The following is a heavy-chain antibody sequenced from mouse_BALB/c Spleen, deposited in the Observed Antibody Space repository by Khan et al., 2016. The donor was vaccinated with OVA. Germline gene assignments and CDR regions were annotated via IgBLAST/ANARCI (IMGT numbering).Heavy chain of an antibody. CDR3: ARLAYYYGSEGFAY. CDR2: ISSGGSYT. CDR1: GFTFSTYG. Sequence: EVELVESGGDLVKPEGSLKLSCAASGFTFSTYGMSWVRQTPDKRLEWVATISSGGSYTYYPDSVQGRFTISRDNAKNTLYLQMSSLKSEDTAMFYCARLAYYYGSEGFAYWGRGTLVTVSA. V-gene: IGHV5-6*01. J-gene: IGHJ3*01. D-gene: IGHD1-1*01.